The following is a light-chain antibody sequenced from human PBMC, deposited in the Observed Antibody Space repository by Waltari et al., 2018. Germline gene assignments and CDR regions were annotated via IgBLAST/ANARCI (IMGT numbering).Light chain of an antibody. V-gene: IGLV1-51*01. J-gene: IGLJ2*01. CDR1: SSNIWNYY. CDR3: ATWDNSLSEVV. CDR2: DNN. Sequence: QSVLTQPPSVSAAPGQKVTISCSGSSSNIWNYYVSWYHQLPGTAPKLLIYDNNKRPSGIPDRLSASKSGTSATLGITGLQIGDEADYYCATWDNSLSEVVFGGGTKLTVL.